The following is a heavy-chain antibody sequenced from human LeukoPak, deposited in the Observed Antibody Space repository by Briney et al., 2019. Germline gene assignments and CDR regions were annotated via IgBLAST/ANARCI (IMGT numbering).Heavy chain of an antibody. Sequence: SETLSLTCGVSGGPIDITNYWSWVRQAPGKGLEWIGEISHDGTTNYNPSLRSRVAMSLDRANNQFSLTLTSVTAAGTAVYYCTRENRPFCPFAYWGQGGLVTVSS. D-gene: IGHD2/OR15-2a*01. CDR1: GGPIDITNY. CDR3: TRENRPFCPFAY. J-gene: IGHJ4*02. V-gene: IGHV4-4*02. CDR2: ISHDGTT.